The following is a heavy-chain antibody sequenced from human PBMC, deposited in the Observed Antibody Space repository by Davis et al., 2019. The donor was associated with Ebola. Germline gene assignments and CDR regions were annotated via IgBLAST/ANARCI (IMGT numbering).Heavy chain of an antibody. CDR2: IWYDASNT. J-gene: IGHJ4*02. V-gene: IGHV3-33*01. CDR1: GFIFSNYG. D-gene: IGHD2-15*01. CDR3: EGGPYCSGDSCYDY. Sequence: GGSLRLSCAASGFIFSNYGMHWVRQAPGKGLQRVAVIWYDASNTYYADSVKGRFTISRDNSKNTLYLQLNSLRDEDTAVYYCEGGPYCSGDSCYDYWGQGTLVTVS.